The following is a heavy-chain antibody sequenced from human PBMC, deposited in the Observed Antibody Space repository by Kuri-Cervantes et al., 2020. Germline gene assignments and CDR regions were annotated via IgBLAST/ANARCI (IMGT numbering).Heavy chain of an antibody. CDR1: GFTFSSYW. D-gene: IGHD5-24*01. J-gene: IGHJ6*02. CDR2: ISGSGGST. V-gene: IGHV3-23*01. CDR3: AKDLDGWLQLNYGMDV. Sequence: GGSLRLSCAASGFTFSSYWMSWVRQAPGKGLEWVSIISGSGGSTYYADSVKGRFTISRDNSKNTLYLQMNSLRAEDTAVYYCAKDLDGWLQLNYGMDVWGQGTMVTVSS.